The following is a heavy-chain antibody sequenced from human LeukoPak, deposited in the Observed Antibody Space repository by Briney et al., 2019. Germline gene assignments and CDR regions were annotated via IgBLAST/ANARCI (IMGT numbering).Heavy chain of an antibody. D-gene: IGHD2-2*01. CDR2: LYHPDST. J-gene: IGHJ6*03. CDR3: ARQYDSYFYYYLDL. Sequence: SETLSLTCAVSGYPINSAYYWVWVRQPPGTGLEWIGSLYHPDSTYYNPSLESRVTMSVDTSRNQFSLKLSFVTAADTAVYYCARQYDSYFYYYLDLWGTGTTVTVSS. V-gene: IGHV4-38-2*01. CDR1: GYPINSAYY.